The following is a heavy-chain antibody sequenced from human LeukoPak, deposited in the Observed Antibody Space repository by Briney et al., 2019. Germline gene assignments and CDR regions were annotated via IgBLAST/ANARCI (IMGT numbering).Heavy chain of an antibody. Sequence: SETLSLTCTVSGGSISSGSYYWSWIRQPAGKGLEWIGRIYTSGSTNYNPSLKSRVTISVDTSKNQFSLKLSSVTAADTAVYYCAREYCSSTSCSPYYYYYYMDVWGKGTTVTVSS. V-gene: IGHV4-61*02. D-gene: IGHD2-2*01. CDR3: AREYCSSTSCSPYYYYYYMDV. CDR2: IYTSGST. CDR1: GGSISSGSYY. J-gene: IGHJ6*03.